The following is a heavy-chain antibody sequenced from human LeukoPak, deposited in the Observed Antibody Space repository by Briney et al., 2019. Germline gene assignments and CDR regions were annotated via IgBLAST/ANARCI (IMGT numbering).Heavy chain of an antibody. D-gene: IGHD3-22*01. CDR2: INHSGST. J-gene: IGHJ4*02. CDR3: AREIRYYYDSSGYSGFHDY. V-gene: IGHV4-34*01. Sequence: SETLSLTCAVYGVSFSGYYWSWIRQPPGKGLEWIGEINHSGSTNYNPSLKSRVTISVDTSKNQFSLKLSSVTAADTAVYYCAREIRYYYDSSGYSGFHDYWGQGTLVTVSS. CDR1: GVSFSGYY.